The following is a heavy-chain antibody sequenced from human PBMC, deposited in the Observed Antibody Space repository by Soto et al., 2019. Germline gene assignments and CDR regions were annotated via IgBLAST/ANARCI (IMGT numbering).Heavy chain of an antibody. CDR2: INHSGST. D-gene: IGHD2-2*01. V-gene: IGHV4-34*01. CDR1: GGSFSCYY. CDR3: AXAVVVPAATRGHYGMDV. J-gene: IGHJ6*02. Sequence: PSETLSLTCAVYGGSFSCYYWSWIRQPPGKGLEWIGEINHSGSTNYNPSLKSRVTISVDTSKNQFSLKLSSVTAADTAVYYCAXAVVVPAATRGHYGMDVWGQGTTVTVSS.